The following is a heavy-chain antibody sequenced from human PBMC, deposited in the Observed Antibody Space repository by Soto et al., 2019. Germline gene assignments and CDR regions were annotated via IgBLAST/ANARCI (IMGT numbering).Heavy chain of an antibody. CDR2: LSGSSRAI. CDR3: ASDPSKGNRHVSYCDF. CDR1: GFTFSNFA. D-gene: IGHD3-16*01. J-gene: IGHJ4*02. Sequence: EVQLVASGGGLVQPGGSLRLSCAASGFTFSNFAMNWVRRAPGKGPEWVSYLSGSSRAINYADSVKGRFIVSRDNAKNSLFLQMNSLRDEDTAVYYCASDPSKGNRHVSYCDFWGQGTLVTVSS. V-gene: IGHV3-48*02.